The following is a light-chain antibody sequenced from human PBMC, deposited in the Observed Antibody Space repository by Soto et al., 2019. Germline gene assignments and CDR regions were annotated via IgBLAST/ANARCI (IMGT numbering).Light chain of an antibody. CDR3: QQYKDWPPLT. CDR1: QNININ. CDR2: GAS. J-gene: IGKJ4*01. V-gene: IGKV3D-15*01. Sequence: EIVMTQSPLTLSVSPGERATLSCRASQNININLAWYQQRPGQAPRVLIYGASSRASRIPDRFSGSGSGTDFTLTINRLEPDDFAFYYCQQYKDWPPLTFGGGTRVEIK.